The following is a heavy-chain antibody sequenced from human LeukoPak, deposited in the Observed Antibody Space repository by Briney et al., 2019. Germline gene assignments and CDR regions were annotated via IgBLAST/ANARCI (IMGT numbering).Heavy chain of an antibody. CDR1: GYTFTGYY. Sequence: ASVKVTCKASGYTFTGYYIGWVRQAPEQGLEWMGWIDPNTGDSNYVQMFQGRVTMTRDTSISTAYMELSRLRSDDTAFYYCARIRYCGGISCYYIDYWGQGTLVTVSA. D-gene: IGHD2-2*01. V-gene: IGHV1-2*02. CDR2: IDPNTGDS. J-gene: IGHJ4*02. CDR3: ARIRYCGGISCYYIDY.